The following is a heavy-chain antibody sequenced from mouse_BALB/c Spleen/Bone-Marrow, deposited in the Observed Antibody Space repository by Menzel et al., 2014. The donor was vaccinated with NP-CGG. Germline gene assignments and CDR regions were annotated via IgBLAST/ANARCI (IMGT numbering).Heavy chain of an antibody. J-gene: IGHJ4*01. CDR2: IDPANGNT. CDR1: GFNIKDTY. D-gene: IGHD4-1*01. V-gene: IGHV14-3*02. Sequence: VQLKESGAELVKPGASVELSCTASGFNIKDTYMHWVKQRPEQGLEWIGRIDPANGNTKYDPKFQGKATITADTSSNTAYLQLSSLTSEDTAVYYCARWEYYAMGYWGQGTSVTVSS. CDR3: ARWEYYAMGY.